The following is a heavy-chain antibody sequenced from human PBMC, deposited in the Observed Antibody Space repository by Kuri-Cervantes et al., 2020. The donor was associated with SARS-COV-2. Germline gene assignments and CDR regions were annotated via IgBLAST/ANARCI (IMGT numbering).Heavy chain of an antibody. CDR3: ARHSPGFLEWLSWFDP. CDR1: GGSISSSSYY. D-gene: IGHD3-3*01. J-gene: IGHJ5*02. Sequence: ESLKISCTVSGGSISSSSYYWGWIRQPPGKGLEWIGSIYYSGSTYYNPSLKGRVTLSVDTSRNQFSLKVSSVTAADTAVYYCARHSPGFLEWLSWFDPWGQGTLVTVSS. CDR2: IYYSGST. V-gene: IGHV4-39*07.